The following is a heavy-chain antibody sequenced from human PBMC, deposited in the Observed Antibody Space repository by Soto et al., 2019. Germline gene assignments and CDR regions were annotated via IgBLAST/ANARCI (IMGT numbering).Heavy chain of an antibody. CDR3: ARDLGIDYYYYGMDV. CDR2: IYYSGST. J-gene: IGHJ6*02. D-gene: IGHD2-15*01. Sequence: SETLSLTCTVSGGSISSYYWSWIRQPTGKGLEWIGYIYYSGSTNYNPSLKSRVTISVDTSKNQFSLKLSSVTAADTAVYYCARDLGIDYYYYGMDVWGQGTTVTVSS. V-gene: IGHV4-59*01. CDR1: GGSISSYY.